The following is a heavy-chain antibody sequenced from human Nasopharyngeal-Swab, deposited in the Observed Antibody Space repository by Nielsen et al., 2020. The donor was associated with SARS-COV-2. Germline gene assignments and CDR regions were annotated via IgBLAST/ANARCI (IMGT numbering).Heavy chain of an antibody. D-gene: IGHD3-9*01. CDR2: IYYSGST. Sequence: SETLSLTCTVSGGSISSYYWSWTRQPPGKGLEWIGYIYYSGSTNYNPSLKSRVTISVDTSKNQFSLKLSSVTAADTAVYYCARDAGSPLRYFDWPLMDVWGQGTTVTVSS. CDR1: GGSISSYY. CDR3: ARDAGSPLRYFDWPLMDV. V-gene: IGHV4-59*13. J-gene: IGHJ6*02.